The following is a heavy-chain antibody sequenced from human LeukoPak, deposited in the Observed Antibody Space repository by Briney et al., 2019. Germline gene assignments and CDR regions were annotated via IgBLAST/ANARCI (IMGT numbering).Heavy chain of an antibody. CDR3: ARGRDYGGGDAFDI. J-gene: IGHJ3*02. V-gene: IGHV4-59*02. CDR2: IYSSGTT. CDR1: GGSVSNYY. D-gene: IGHD4-17*01. Sequence: SETLSLTCTVSGGSVSNYYWNWIRQPPGKGLEWIGFIYSSGTTNYNPSLKSRLSFSIDTSKNQFSLKLTSMTAADTALYYCARGRDYGGGDAFDIWGQGTMVTVSS.